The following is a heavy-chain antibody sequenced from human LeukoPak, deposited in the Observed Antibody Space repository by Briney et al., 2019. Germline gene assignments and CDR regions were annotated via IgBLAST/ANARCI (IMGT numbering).Heavy chain of an antibody. D-gene: IGHD7-27*01. CDR3: AHDPNWEMDY. V-gene: IGHV3-23*01. CDR1: GFTFSPHT. CDR2: IGRGGGGI. J-gene: IGHJ4*02. Sequence: GGPLSLSCVASGFTFSPHTLYWVRLAPGRGLEWVSIIGRGGGGIHYTDSVRGRFTISRDDSKNTLYLQMNSLRAEDTALYYCAHDPNWEMDYWGQGVLVTVSS.